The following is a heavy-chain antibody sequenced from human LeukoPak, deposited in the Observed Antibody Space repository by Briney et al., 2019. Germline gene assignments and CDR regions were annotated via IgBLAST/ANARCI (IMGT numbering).Heavy chain of an antibody. J-gene: IGHJ4*02. CDR2: INSDGSST. CDR1: GFTFSSYW. D-gene: IGHD6-19*01. Sequence: GGSLRLSCAASGFTFSSYWMHWVRQAPGKGLVWVSRINSDGSSTSYADSVKGRFTISRDNAKNTLYLQMNSLRAEDTAVYYCAKVSGWYQSFDYRGQGTLVTVSS. V-gene: IGHV3-74*01. CDR3: AKVSGWYQSFDY.